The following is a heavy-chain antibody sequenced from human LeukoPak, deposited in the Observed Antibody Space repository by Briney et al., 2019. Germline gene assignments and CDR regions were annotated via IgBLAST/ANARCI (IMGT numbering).Heavy chain of an antibody. CDR2: IYYSGST. J-gene: IGHJ4*02. Sequence: PSETLSLTCTVSGGSISSGSYYWSWIRQPPGKGLEWIGSIYYSGSTYYNPSLKSRVTISVDTSKNQFSLKLSSVTAADTAVYYCARRGDYYDSSGYYYGYWGQGTLVTVSS. CDR3: ARRGDYYDSSGYYYGY. V-gene: IGHV4-39*01. D-gene: IGHD3-22*01. CDR1: GGSISSGSYY.